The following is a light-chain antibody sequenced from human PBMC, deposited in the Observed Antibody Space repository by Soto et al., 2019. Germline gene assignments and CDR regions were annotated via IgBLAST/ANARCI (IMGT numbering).Light chain of an antibody. Sequence: EIVLTQSPGTLSLSPGERATLSCRDSQSVRSKYLAWYQQRPGQAPRLLIYGASSRAAGIPDRFSGSGSWTDFTLTISRREPADFAVYYCEQYGYSRRYTFGQGTKLESK. V-gene: IGKV3-20*01. CDR1: QSVRSKY. CDR3: EQYGYSRRYT. J-gene: IGKJ2*01. CDR2: GAS.